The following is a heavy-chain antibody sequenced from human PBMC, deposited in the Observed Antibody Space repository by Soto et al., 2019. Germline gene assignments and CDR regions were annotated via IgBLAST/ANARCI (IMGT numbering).Heavy chain of an antibody. Sequence: QVQLVESGGGVVQPGRSLRLSCAAAGFTFSGYGMHWVRQAPGKGLEWVAVISYDGSNKYYADSVKGRFTISRDNSGNTLYLQMNSLRAEDTAVYYCAKAVRYYGSRAYYPLDYWGQGTLVTVSS. V-gene: IGHV3-30*18. CDR1: GFTFSGYG. CDR2: ISYDGSNK. CDR3: AKAVRYYGSRAYYPLDY. D-gene: IGHD3-22*01. J-gene: IGHJ4*02.